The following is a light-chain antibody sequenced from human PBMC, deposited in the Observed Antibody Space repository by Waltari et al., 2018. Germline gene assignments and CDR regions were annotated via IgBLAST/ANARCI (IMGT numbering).Light chain of an antibody. CDR1: QSISFN. J-gene: IGKJ1*01. CDR2: GAS. Sequence: EIVMTQSPATLSVSPGERATLSCRASQSISFNLAWYQQKPGQAPRPLIYGASTRASGIPARFSGSGSGTDFSLTISSLQSEDFAVYFCQQYNTGPPCTFGQGTKVEVK. V-gene: IGKV3-15*01. CDR3: QQYNTGPPCT.